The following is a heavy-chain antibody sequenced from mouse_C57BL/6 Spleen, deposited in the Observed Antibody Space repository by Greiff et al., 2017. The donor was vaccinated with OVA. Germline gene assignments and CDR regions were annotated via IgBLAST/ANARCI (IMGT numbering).Heavy chain of an antibody. V-gene: IGHV1-64*01. CDR2: IHPNSGST. Sequence: QVHVKQPGAELVKPGASVKLSCKASGYTFTSYWMHWVKQRPGQGLEWIGMIHPNSGSTNYNEKFKSKATLTVDKSSSTAYMQLSSLTSEDSAVYYCARRGLAWFAYWGQGTLVTVSA. CDR1: GYTFTSYW. CDR3: ARRGLAWFAY. D-gene: IGHD3-1*01. J-gene: IGHJ3*01.